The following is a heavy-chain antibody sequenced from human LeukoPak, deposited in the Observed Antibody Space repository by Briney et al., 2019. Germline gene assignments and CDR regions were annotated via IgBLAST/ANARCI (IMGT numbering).Heavy chain of an antibody. CDR2: ISASGGST. CDR3: ATNRASVSLPFDY. V-gene: IGHV3-23*01. CDR1: GFTFNNYA. J-gene: IGHJ4*02. Sequence: GGSLRLSCAVSGFTFNNYAMSWVRQASGKGLEWVSAISASGGSTYYADSVKGRFTISRDNSKNTLDLQMNSLRAEDTAVYYCATNRASVSLPFDYWGQGTLVTVSS. D-gene: IGHD2/OR15-2a*01.